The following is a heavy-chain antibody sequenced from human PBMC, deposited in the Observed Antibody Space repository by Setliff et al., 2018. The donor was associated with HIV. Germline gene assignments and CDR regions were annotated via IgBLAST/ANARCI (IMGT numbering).Heavy chain of an antibody. Sequence: SETLSLTCSVSGDSISNSSSYWGWIRQPPGKELEWIGSIHFSGTTYYNPSLKSRVTKSVDTSKNQFFLKLTSVTAADTAMYYCARSPDYWGQGTQVTVSS. CDR2: IHFSGTT. V-gene: IGHV4-39*07. J-gene: IGHJ4*02. CDR1: GDSISNSSSY. CDR3: ARSPDY.